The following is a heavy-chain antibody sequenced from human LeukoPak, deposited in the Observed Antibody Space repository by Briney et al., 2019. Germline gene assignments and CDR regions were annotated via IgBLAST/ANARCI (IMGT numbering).Heavy chain of an antibody. Sequence: GGSLRLSCAASGFTFSDYYMSWIRQAPGKGLEWVSSISSSSSYIYYADSVKGRFTISRDNAKNSLYLQMNSLRAEDTAVYYCARGPQWLVPYFDYWGQGTLVTVSS. D-gene: IGHD6-19*01. CDR1: GFTFSDYY. J-gene: IGHJ4*02. CDR2: ISSSSSYI. V-gene: IGHV3-11*06. CDR3: ARGPQWLVPYFDY.